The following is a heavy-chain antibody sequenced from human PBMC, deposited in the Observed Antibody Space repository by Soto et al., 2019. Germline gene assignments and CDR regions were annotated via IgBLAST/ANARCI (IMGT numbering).Heavy chain of an antibody. J-gene: IGHJ1*01. CDR1: GGSISSYY. Sequence: SETLSLTCTVSGGSISSYYWSWIRQPPGKGLEWIGYIYYSGSTNYNPSLKSRVTISVDTSKNQFSLKLSSVTAADTAVYYCARGKGSGWSPEYFQHWGQGTLVTVSS. CDR3: ARGKGSGWSPEYFQH. CDR2: IYYSGST. D-gene: IGHD6-19*01. V-gene: IGHV4-59*01.